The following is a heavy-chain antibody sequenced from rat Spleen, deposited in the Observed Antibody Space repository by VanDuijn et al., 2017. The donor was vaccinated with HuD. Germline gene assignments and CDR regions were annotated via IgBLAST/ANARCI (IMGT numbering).Heavy chain of an antibody. V-gene: IGHV5-25*01. Sequence: EVQVVESGGGIVQPGRSMKLSCAASGFTFSNYDMVWVRQAPTKGLECVASITNAGRRTYYPDSLKGRFTISRDNAKNTLYLQMNSLRSEDTATYYCTGPFDYWGQGVMVAVSS. CDR3: TGPFDY. CDR1: GFTFSNYD. CDR2: ITNAGRRT. D-gene: IGHD4-1*01. J-gene: IGHJ2*01.